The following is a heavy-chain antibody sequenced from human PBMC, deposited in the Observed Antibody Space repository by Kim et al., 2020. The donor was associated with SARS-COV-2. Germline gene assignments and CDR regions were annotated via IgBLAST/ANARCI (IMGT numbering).Heavy chain of an antibody. CDR1: GDTFSSYA. CDR2: IIPIFGNA. J-gene: IGHJ4*02. Sequence: SVKVSCKAAGDTFSSYAINWVRQAPGQGLEWMGGIIPIFGNANYAQKFQGRVTITTDASTNTAYMELSGLRSEDTAVYYCARVLCFGRSDLTYWGQGSL. D-gene: IGHD1-26*01. CDR3: ARVLCFGRSDLTY. V-gene: IGHV1-69*05.